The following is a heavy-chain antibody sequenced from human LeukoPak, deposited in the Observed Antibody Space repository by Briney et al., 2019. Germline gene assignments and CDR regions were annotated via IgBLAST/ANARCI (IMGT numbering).Heavy chain of an antibody. CDR3: ARGAAMVKWYYFDY. D-gene: IGHD5-18*01. CDR1: GFTFSSYW. J-gene: IGHJ4*02. Sequence: PGGSLRLSCAASGFTFSSYWMSWVRQAPGKGLEWVANIKQDGSGKYYVDSVRGRFTISRDNAKNSLYLQMNSLRAEDTAVYYCARGAAMVKWYYFDYWGQGTLVTVSS. CDR2: IKQDGSGK. V-gene: IGHV3-7*01.